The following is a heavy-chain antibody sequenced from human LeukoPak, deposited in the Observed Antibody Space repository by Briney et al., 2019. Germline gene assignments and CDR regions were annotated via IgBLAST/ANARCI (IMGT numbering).Heavy chain of an antibody. D-gene: IGHD3-22*01. CDR1: GGSISSYY. V-gene: IGHV4-59*08. CDR3: ARRNYYDTSGYQFDY. J-gene: IGHJ4*02. Sequence: SETLSLTCTVSGGSISSYYWSWIRQPPGKGLEWIGYIYYGGNTNYHSPLKSRVTISVDTSKNQFSLKLSSVTAADTAVYYRARRNYYDTSGYQFDYWGQGTLVTVSS. CDR2: IYYGGNT.